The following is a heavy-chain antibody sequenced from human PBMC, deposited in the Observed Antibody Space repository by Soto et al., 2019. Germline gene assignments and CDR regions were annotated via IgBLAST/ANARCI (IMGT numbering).Heavy chain of an antibody. V-gene: IGHV4-59*01. J-gene: IGHJ4*02. Sequence: SETLSLTCTVSGGSISSYYWSWSRQPPWKGLEWIGYIYYSGSTNYNPSLKSRVTISVDTSKNQFSLKLSSVTAADTAVYYCARDLSGTGFDYWGQGTLVTVSS. CDR1: GGSISSYY. CDR2: IYYSGST. CDR3: ARDLSGTGFDY. D-gene: IGHD3-10*01.